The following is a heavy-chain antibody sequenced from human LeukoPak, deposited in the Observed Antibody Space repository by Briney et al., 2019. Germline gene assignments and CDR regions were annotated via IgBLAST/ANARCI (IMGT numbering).Heavy chain of an antibody. CDR2: TYYRSKWDN. Sequence: SQTLSLTCAISGDSVSTNSATWTWLRQSPSRGLEWLGRTYYRSKWDNDYAVSMKSRITINPDTSKNQFSLQLNSVTPEDTAVYYCARLVGASWFDSWGQGTLVTVSS. D-gene: IGHD1-26*01. CDR3: ARLVGASWFDS. CDR1: GDSVSTNSAT. J-gene: IGHJ5*01. V-gene: IGHV6-1*01.